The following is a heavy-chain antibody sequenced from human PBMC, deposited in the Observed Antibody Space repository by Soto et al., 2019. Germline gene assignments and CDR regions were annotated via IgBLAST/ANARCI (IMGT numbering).Heavy chain of an antibody. Sequence: GGSLRLSCAASGFAFSSYSVNWVRQAPGKGLEWVSYMSSESTNIWYADSVRGRFTISRDNAKNSLYLQMDSLRADDTAVYYCATTCYSAPCYGNDYWGQGMLVTVSS. J-gene: IGHJ4*02. CDR1: GFAFSSYS. CDR3: ATTCYSAPCYGNDY. V-gene: IGHV3-21*01. D-gene: IGHD5-18*01. CDR2: MSSESTNI.